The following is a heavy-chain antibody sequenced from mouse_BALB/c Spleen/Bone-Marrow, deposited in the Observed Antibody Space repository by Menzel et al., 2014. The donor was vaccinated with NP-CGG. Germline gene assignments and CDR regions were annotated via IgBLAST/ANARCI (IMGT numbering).Heavy chain of an antibody. V-gene: IGHV5-17*02. J-gene: IGHJ2*01. CDR3: TRGGNWDDFDS. D-gene: IGHD4-1*01. CDR1: GFTFSSFG. Sequence: EVHLVESGGGLVRPGGSRKLSCAASGFTFSSFGMHWVRQAPEKGLEWVAYISSGSSTIFYADTVKGRFTVSRDNPKNTLFLQMTSLRSEDTAMYFCTRGGNWDDFDSWGQGTTLTVSS. CDR2: ISSGSSTI.